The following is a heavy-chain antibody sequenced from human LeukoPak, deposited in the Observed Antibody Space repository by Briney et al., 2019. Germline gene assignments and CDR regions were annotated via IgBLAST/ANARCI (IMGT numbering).Heavy chain of an antibody. D-gene: IGHD5-12*01. CDR1: GFSFSGSW. Sequence: GGSLRLSCAASGFSFSGSWMSWVRQAPGKGLEWVAHIKPDESEKFYMDSVKGRFTVSRHNAKSLVFLLMNSLRAEDTAVYYCARARSYSFDIWGQGTMVTVSS. V-gene: IGHV3-7*01. CDR2: IKPDESEK. J-gene: IGHJ3*02. CDR3: ARARSYSFDI.